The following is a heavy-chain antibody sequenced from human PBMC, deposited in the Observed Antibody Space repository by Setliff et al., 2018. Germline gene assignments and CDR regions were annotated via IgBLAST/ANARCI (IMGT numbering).Heavy chain of an antibody. CDR2: IFHTGAA. D-gene: IGHD2-21*02. CDR3: ARVYGGYFQ. Sequence: PSETLSLTCTVSGYSISSGHYWGWIRQSPGKGLDWIGSIFHTGAAYYSPSLESRFTISVDTSKNQFSLKLSSVTAADTAVYYCARVYGGYFQWGHGTLVTVSS. V-gene: IGHV4-38-2*02. CDR1: GYSISSGHY. J-gene: IGHJ1*01.